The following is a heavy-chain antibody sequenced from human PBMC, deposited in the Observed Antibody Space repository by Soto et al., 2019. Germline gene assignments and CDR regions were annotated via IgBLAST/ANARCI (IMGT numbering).Heavy chain of an antibody. D-gene: IGHD2-15*01. J-gene: IGHJ6*02. V-gene: IGHV5-10-1*01. CDR1: GYSFTSYW. CDR3: ARHRYCSGGSCYGYYYGMDV. CDR2: IDPSDSYT. Sequence: GESLKISCKGSGYSFTSYWIGWVRQMPGKGLEWMGRIDPSDSYTNYSPSFQGHVTISADKSISTAYLQWSSLKASDTAMYYCARHRYCSGGSCYGYYYGMDVWGQGTTVNVSS.